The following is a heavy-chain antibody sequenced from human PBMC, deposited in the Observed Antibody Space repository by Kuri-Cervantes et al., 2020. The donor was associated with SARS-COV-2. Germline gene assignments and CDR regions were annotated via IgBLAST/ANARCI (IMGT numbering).Heavy chain of an antibody. V-gene: IGHV1-18*01. CDR3: ALGYWGSGYPRYYYYMDV. CDR1: GYTFNTYG. CDR2: INTYNGNT. Sequence: ASVKVSCKASGYTFNTYGVSWVRQAPGRGLEWMGSINTYNGNTNYAQIIQGRVTMTTDTSTNTAYMELSSLRPEDTAVYYCALGYWGSGYPRYYYYMDVWGKGTTVTVSS. J-gene: IGHJ6*03. D-gene: IGHD3-22*01.